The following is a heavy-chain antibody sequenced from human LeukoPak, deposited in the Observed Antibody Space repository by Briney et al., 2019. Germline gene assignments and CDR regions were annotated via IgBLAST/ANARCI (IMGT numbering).Heavy chain of an antibody. D-gene: IGHD3-22*01. CDR1: GFTFSSYA. CDR2: ISGSGGST. CDR3: AKALRPYDSSGYSGDY. J-gene: IGHJ4*02. Sequence: GGSLRLSCAASGFTFSSYAMSWVRQAPGKGLEWVSAISGSGGSTYYPDSVKGRFTISRDNSKNTLYLQMNSLRAEDTAVYYCAKALRPYDSSGYSGDYWGQGTLVTVSS. V-gene: IGHV3-23*01.